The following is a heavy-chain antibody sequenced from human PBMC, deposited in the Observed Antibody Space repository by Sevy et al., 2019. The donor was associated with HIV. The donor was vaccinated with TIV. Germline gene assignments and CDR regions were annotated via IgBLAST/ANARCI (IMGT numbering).Heavy chain of an antibody. J-gene: IGHJ4*01. D-gene: IGHD2-2*01. V-gene: IGHV3-21*01. CDR2: ISSSSSYI. CDR1: GFTFSSYS. CDR3: AREHCSSSSCSANLDY. Sequence: GGYLRLSCAASGFTFSSYSMNWVRQAPGKGLEWVSSISSSSSYIYYSDSVKGRFTISRDNAKNSLYLQMNSLRAEDTAVYYCAREHCSSSSCSANLDYWGHGTLVTVSS.